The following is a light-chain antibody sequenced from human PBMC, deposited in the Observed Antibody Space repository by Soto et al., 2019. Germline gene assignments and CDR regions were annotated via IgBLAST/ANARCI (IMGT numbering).Light chain of an antibody. Sequence: DIQMTQSPSPLSASVGDRVTITCRASQGISNYLAWYQQKPGKVPKLLIYAASILQSGVPSRFSGSGSGTDFPLTSSSLQPEDVATYYCHKYNRAPFTFGPGTTVDIK. CDR2: AAS. CDR1: QGISNY. CDR3: HKYNRAPFT. V-gene: IGKV1-27*01. J-gene: IGKJ3*01.